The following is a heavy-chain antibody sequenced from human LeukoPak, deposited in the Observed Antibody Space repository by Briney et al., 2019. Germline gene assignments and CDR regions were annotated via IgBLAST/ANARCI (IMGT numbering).Heavy chain of an antibody. Sequence: SVKVSCKASGGTFSSYAISWVRQAPGQGLEWMGRIIPIFGTANYAQKFQGRVTITTDESTSTAYMELSSLRSEDTAVYYCAREPYSSSRDYYYYYYMDAWGKGTTVTVSS. D-gene: IGHD6-6*01. CDR1: GGTFSSYA. CDR2: IIPIFGTA. V-gene: IGHV1-69*05. J-gene: IGHJ6*03. CDR3: AREPYSSSRDYYYYYYMDA.